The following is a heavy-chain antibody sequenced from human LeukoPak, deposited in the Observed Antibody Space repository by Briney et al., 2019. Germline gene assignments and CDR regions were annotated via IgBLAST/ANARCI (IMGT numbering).Heavy chain of an antibody. D-gene: IGHD3-3*01. CDR2: FDPEDGET. CDR1: GYALTELS. J-gene: IGHJ4*02. V-gene: IGHV1-24*01. Sequence: GASVKVSCKVSGYALTELSMHWVRQAPGKGLEWMGGFDPEDGETIYAQKFQGRVTMTEDTSTDTAYMELSSLRSDDTAVYYCARDIERFYDFWSGFDYWGQGTLVTVSS. CDR3: ARDIERFYDFWSGFDY.